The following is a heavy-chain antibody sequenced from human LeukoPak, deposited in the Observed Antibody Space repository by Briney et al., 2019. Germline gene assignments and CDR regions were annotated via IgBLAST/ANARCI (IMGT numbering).Heavy chain of an antibody. CDR1: GFTFSSYA. V-gene: IGHV3-23*01. Sequence: GGSLRLSCAASGFTFSSYAMSWVRQAPGKGLEWVSAISGSGGSTYYADSVKGRFTISRDNSKNTLYLQMNSLRAEDTAVYYCTALRGYSYGYGYWGQGTLVTVSS. CDR3: TALRGYSYGYGY. J-gene: IGHJ4*02. CDR2: ISGSGGST. D-gene: IGHD5-18*01.